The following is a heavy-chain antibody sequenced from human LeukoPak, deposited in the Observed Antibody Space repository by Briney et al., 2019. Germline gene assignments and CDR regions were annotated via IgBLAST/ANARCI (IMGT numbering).Heavy chain of an antibody. V-gene: IGHV3-66*04. Sequence: GGSPRLSCAASGFTVSSNYMSWVRQAPGKGLEWVSVIYSGGSTYYADSVKGRFTISRDNSKNTLYLQMSSLRAEDTAVYYCARHCSSTSCPFYYWGQGTLVTVSS. D-gene: IGHD2-2*01. CDR2: IYSGGST. CDR3: ARHCSSTSCPFYY. J-gene: IGHJ4*02. CDR1: GFTVSSNY.